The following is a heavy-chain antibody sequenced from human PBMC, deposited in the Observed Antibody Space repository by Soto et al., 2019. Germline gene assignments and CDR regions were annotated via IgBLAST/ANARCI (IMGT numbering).Heavy chain of an antibody. CDR3: AKQSYSSGQGYYYYYMDV. Sequence: GGSLRLSCAASGFTFSSYAMSWVRQAPGKGLEWVSAISGSGGSTYYADSVKGRFTISRDNSKNTLYLQMNSLRAEDTAVYYCAKQSYSSGQGYYYYYMDVWGKGTTVTVSS. J-gene: IGHJ6*03. CDR2: ISGSGGST. D-gene: IGHD6-19*01. CDR1: GFTFSSYA. V-gene: IGHV3-23*01.